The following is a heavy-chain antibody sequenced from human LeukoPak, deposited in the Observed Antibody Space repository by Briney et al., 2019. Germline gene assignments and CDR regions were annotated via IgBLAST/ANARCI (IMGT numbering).Heavy chain of an antibody. V-gene: IGHV3-21*01. CDR3: ARDGSIPWGYYMDV. CDR2: ISTSSSYI. J-gene: IGHJ6*03. D-gene: IGHD2-2*02. CDR1: GFTFSRYS. Sequence: GGSLRLSCAVSGFTFSRYSMNWVRQAPGKGLEWVSFISTSSSYIYYADSVKGRFTISRDNAKNSLYLQMNSLRAEDTAVYYCARDGSIPWGYYMDVWGKGTTVTISS.